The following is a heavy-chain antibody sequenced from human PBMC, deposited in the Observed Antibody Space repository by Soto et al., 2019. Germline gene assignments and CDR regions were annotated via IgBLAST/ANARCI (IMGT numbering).Heavy chain of an antibody. D-gene: IGHD2-2*01. Sequence: ASVQVSCKACGDPFTSYAMHSVRQAPGQRLEWXGWXXAXXGXTXXXQXXXGRVTITRDTSASTAYMELSSLRSEDTAVYYCARGGDSTTAGAFDIWGQGTMVTVSS. J-gene: IGHJ3*02. CDR3: ARGGDSTTAGAFDI. V-gene: IGHV1-3*01. CDR1: GDPFTSYA. CDR2: XXAXXGXT.